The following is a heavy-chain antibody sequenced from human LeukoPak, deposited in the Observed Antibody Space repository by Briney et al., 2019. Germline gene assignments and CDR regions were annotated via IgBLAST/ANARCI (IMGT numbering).Heavy chain of an antibody. CDR3: TRLIGYCSGGSCYCDY. D-gene: IGHD2-15*01. V-gene: IGHV5-51*01. CDR2: IDPGNSDT. Sequence: GESLKISCKVSGYSFTTYWIDWVRQMPGRGLEWMGIIDPGNSDTSYSPSFQGQVTISADRSTSTAYLQWSSLKASDTAMYYCTRLIGYCSGGSCYCDYWGQGTLVTVSS. J-gene: IGHJ4*02. CDR1: GYSFTTYW.